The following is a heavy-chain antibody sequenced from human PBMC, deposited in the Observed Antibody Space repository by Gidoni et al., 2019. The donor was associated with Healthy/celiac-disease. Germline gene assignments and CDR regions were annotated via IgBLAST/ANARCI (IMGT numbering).Heavy chain of an antibody. Sequence: EVQLLGSGGGLVQPGGSLGLSCAASGFPFSSYAMSWVRQAPGKGLDWVSAISGSCGSTYYADSVKGRFTISRDNSKNTLYLQMNSLRAEDTAVYYCAKSLEYSSGEDYWGQGTLVTVSS. CDR3: AKSLEYSSGEDY. D-gene: IGHD6-19*01. J-gene: IGHJ4*02. CDR1: GFPFSSYA. V-gene: IGHV3-23*01. CDR2: ISGSCGST.